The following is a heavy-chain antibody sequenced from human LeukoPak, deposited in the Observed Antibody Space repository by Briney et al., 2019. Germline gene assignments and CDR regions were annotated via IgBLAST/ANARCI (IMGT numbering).Heavy chain of an antibody. V-gene: IGHV4-30-2*01. D-gene: IGHD5-12*01. CDR1: GGSISSGGYS. CDR2: IYHSGST. J-gene: IGHJ4*02. CDR3: ARVVYSGYASSLSLDY. Sequence: SQTLSLTCAVSGGSISSGGYSWSWIRQPPGKGLEWIGYIYHSGSTYYNPSLKSRVTISVDRSKNQFSLKLSSVTAADTAVYYCARVVYSGYASSLSLDYWGQGTLVTVSS.